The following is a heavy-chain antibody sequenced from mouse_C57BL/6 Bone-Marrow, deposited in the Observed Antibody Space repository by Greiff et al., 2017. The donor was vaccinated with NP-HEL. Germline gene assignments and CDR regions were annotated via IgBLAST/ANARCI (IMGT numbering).Heavy chain of an antibody. J-gene: IGHJ3*01. CDR3: AREDYYYGSRGGFAY. Sequence: VKLQESGAELARPGASVKLSCKASGYTFTSYGISWVKQRTGQGLEWIGEIYPRSGNTYYNEKFKGKATLTADKSSSTAYMELRSLTSEDSAGYFCAREDYYYGSRGGFAYWGQGTLVTVSA. D-gene: IGHD1-1*01. CDR2: IYPRSGNT. CDR1: GYTFTSYG. V-gene: IGHV1-81*01.